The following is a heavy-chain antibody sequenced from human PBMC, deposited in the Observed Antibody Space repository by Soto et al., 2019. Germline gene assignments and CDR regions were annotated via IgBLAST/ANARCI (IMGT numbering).Heavy chain of an antibody. J-gene: IGHJ6*02. V-gene: IGHV1-69*13. D-gene: IGHD2-2*01. CDR1: GGTFSSYA. Sequence: SVKVSCKASGGTFSSYAISWVRQAPGQGLEWMGGIIPIFGTANYAQKFQGRVTITADESTSTAYMELSSLRSEDTAVYYCARGDNIVVVPAAPTEDYYYYGMDVWGQGTTVTVSS. CDR2: IIPIFGTA. CDR3: ARGDNIVVVPAAPTEDYYYYGMDV.